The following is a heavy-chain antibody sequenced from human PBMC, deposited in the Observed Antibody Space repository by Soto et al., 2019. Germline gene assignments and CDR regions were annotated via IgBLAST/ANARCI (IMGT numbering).Heavy chain of an antibody. CDR3: ARDLGGSAPYYYYGMDV. CDR2: INAGNGNT. D-gene: IGHD1-26*01. J-gene: IGHJ6*02. Sequence: ASVKVSCKASGYTFTSYAMHWVRQAPGQRLEWMGWINAGNGNTKYSQKFQGRVTITRDTSASTAYMELSSLRSEDTAVYYCARDLGGSAPYYYYGMDVWGQGTTVTVSS. CDR1: GYTFTSYA. V-gene: IGHV1-3*01.